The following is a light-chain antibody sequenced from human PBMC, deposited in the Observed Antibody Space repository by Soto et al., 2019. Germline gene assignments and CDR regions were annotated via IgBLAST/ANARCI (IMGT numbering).Light chain of an antibody. CDR2: GAS. Sequence: EIVLTQSPGTLSLSPGERATLSCRASQSVSSSYLAWYQQKPGKAPRLLIYGASSMARGVPYRFSGSGSGTDFTLTISRLEPEDVAVYYCQQRSNWPRTFGQGTKVDIK. CDR1: QSVSSSY. V-gene: IGKV3D-20*02. CDR3: QQRSNWPRT. J-gene: IGKJ1*01.